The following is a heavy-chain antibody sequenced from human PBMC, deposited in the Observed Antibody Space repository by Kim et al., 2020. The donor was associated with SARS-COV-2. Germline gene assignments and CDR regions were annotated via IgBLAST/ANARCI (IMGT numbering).Heavy chain of an antibody. V-gene: IGHV3-23*01. CDR1: GFTFTGYA. D-gene: IGHD2-2*03. Sequence: GGSLRLTCTTSGFTFTGYAMSWVRQAPGKGLEWVSSIDGSDGTTYYVDSVKGRFTISRDNSKNTLYLQMNSLRVDDTAVYYCMKGGWGWIWDHWGQGTRVTVSS. CDR3: MKGGWGWIWDH. J-gene: IGHJ4*02. CDR2: IDGSDGTT.